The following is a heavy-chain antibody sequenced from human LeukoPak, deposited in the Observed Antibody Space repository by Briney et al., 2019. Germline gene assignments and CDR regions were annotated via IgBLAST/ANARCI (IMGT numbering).Heavy chain of an antibody. Sequence: GGSLRLSCAASGFTFSSYSMNWVRQAPGRGLEWVSSISSSSSYIYYADSVKGRFTISRDNAKNSLYLQMNSLRAEDTAVYYCARDAPIYYDFWSGYQHSYFDYWGQGTLVTVSS. V-gene: IGHV3-21*01. J-gene: IGHJ4*02. CDR3: ARDAPIYYDFWSGYQHSYFDY. CDR1: GFTFSSYS. CDR2: ISSSSSYI. D-gene: IGHD3-3*01.